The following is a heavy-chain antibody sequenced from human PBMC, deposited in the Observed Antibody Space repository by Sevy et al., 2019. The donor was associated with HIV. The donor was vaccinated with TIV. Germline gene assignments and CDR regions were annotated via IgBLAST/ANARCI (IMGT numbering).Heavy chain of an antibody. J-gene: IGHJ4*02. CDR1: GFTFDDYT. D-gene: IGHD3-3*01. CDR2: ISWDGGST. Sequence: GGSLRLSCAASGFTFDDYTMHWVRQAPGKGLEWVSLISWDGGSTYYAASVKGRFTISRDNSKNSLYLLMNSLRTEDTALYYCAKDGDFWSGSGFDYWGQGTLVTGS. CDR3: AKDGDFWSGSGFDY. V-gene: IGHV3-43*01.